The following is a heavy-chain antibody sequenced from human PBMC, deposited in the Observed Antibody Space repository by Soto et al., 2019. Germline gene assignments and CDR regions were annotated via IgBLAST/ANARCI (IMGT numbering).Heavy chain of an antibody. Sequence: DSVRGRFTISRDNSKNTVYLQMNSLRAEDTAVYYCAKDPAPGGSDRRFDYWGQGTLVTVSS. CDR3: AKDPAPGGSDRRFDY. D-gene: IGHD1-26*01. J-gene: IGHJ4*02. V-gene: IGHV3-30*02.